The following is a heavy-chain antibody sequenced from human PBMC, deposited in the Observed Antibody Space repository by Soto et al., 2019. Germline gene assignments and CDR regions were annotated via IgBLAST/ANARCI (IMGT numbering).Heavy chain of an antibody. Sequence: PGGSLRLSCAAAGFAVIDYGMHWVRQAPGKGLEWVALIWQDGTNTFFADSVKGRFTISRDISKNTLYLQMNSLRTNDTAVYYCATATGRNYKYFDYWGQGTLVTVSS. CDR3: ATATGRNYKYFDY. CDR2: IWQDGTNT. V-gene: IGHV3-33*01. J-gene: IGHJ4*02. CDR1: GFAVIDYG. D-gene: IGHD3-10*01.